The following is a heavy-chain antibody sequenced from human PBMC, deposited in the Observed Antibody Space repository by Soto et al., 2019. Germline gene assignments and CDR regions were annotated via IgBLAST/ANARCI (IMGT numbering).Heavy chain of an antibody. Sequence: QLQLQESGPGLVKPSETLSLTCTVSGGSISSSSYYWGWIRQPPGKGLEWIGSIYYSGSTYYNPSLKSRVTISVDTSKNQFSLKLSSVTAADTAVYYCAMIDGYYWYFDLWGRGTLVTVSS. D-gene: IGHD3-9*01. CDR1: GGSISSSSYY. J-gene: IGHJ2*01. CDR2: IYYSGST. CDR3: AMIDGYYWYFDL. V-gene: IGHV4-39*01.